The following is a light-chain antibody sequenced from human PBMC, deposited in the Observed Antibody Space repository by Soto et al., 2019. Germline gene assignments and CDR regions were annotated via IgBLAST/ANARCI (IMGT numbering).Light chain of an antibody. V-gene: IGLV2-8*01. CDR1: SSDVGGYNY. CDR3: SSYAGSNWWV. J-gene: IGLJ1*01. CDR2: EVS. Sequence: QSVLTQPPSASGSPGQSVTISCTGTSSDVGGYNYVSWYQQHPGKAPKPMIYEVSKRPSGVPDRFSGSKSGNTASLTVSGLQAEDEADYYCSSYAGSNWWVFGTGTKVTVL.